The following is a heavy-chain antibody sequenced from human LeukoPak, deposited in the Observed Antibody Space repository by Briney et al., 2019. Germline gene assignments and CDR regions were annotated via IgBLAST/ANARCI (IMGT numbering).Heavy chain of an antibody. CDR2: IYTSGST. V-gene: IGHV4-4*07. CDR1: GGSISSYY. D-gene: IGHD3-10*01. J-gene: IGHJ3*02. Sequence: SETLSLTCTVSGGSISSYYWSWIRQPAGKGLEWIWRIYTSGSTNYNPSLKSRVTMSVDTSKNQFSLKLSSVTAADTAVYYCARDWGSGLWFGELFAFDIWGQGTMVTVSS. CDR3: ARDWGSGLWFGELFAFDI.